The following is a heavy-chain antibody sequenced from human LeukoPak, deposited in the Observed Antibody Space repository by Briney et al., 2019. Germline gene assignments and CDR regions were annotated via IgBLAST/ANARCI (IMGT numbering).Heavy chain of an antibody. CDR3: ARWGLGPSFDY. D-gene: IGHD1-26*01. CDR1: GFTFRNYW. V-gene: IGHV3-7*01. Sequence: PGGSLRLSCAASGFTFRNYWMTWVRQVPGKGLEWVASIKEDGSETHYAGSVKGRFTISRDNAKKSLYLQLNSLRVEDTAVYYCARWGLGPSFDYWGQGTRVTVSS. CDR2: IKEDGSET. J-gene: IGHJ4*02.